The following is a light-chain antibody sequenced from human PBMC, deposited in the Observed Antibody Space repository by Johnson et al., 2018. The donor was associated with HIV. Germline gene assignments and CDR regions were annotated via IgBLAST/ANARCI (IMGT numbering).Light chain of an antibody. Sequence: TQPPSVSAAPGQKVTISCSGSSSNIGNNYVSWYQQLPGTAPKLHIYENNKRPSGIPDRFSGSKSGTSATLGITGLQTGDEADYYCGTWDSSLSAGFFGTGTKVTVL. CDR2: ENN. CDR3: GTWDSSLSAGF. CDR1: SSNIGNNY. J-gene: IGLJ1*01. V-gene: IGLV1-51*02.